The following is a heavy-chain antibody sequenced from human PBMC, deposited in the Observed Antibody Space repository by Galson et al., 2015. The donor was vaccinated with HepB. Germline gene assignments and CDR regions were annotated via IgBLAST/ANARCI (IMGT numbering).Heavy chain of an antibody. CDR3: AKTTGSTWYPLHY. CDR2: VSESGGST. D-gene: IGHD6-13*01. Sequence: SLRLSCAASGFTLSSYAMSWVRQAPGRGLEWVSAVSESGGSTYYADSLKGRFTISRDNSKNTLYLQMNSLRAEDTAVYYCAKTTGSTWYPLHYWGQGTLVTVSS. CDR1: GFTLSSYA. J-gene: IGHJ4*02. V-gene: IGHV3-23*01.